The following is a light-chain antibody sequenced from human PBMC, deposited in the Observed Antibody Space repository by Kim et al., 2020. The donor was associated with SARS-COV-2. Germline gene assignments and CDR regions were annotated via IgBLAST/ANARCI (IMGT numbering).Light chain of an antibody. CDR3: QTWGTGILV. V-gene: IGLV4-69*01. J-gene: IGLJ3*02. Sequence: SLKPTFTLRSGHSNYAIEWHQQGPEKGPRYLMKLNSDGSHSKGDGIPDRFSGSSSGAERYLTISSLQSEDEADYYCQTWGTGILVFGGGTQLTVL. CDR2: LNSDGSH. CDR1: SGHSNYA.